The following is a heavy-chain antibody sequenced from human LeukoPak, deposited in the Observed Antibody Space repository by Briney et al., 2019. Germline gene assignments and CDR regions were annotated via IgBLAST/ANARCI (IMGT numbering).Heavy chain of an antibody. CDR1: GGSISSYY. V-gene: IGHV4-4*07. CDR3: ARGGLRFLEWLLLD. D-gene: IGHD3-3*01. CDR2: IYTSGST. Sequence: SETLSLTCTVSGGSISSYYWSWIRQPAGKGLGWIGRIYTSGSTNYNPSLKSRVTMSVDTSKNQFSLKLSSVTAADTAVYYCARGGLRFLEWLLLDWGQGTLVTVSS. J-gene: IGHJ4*02.